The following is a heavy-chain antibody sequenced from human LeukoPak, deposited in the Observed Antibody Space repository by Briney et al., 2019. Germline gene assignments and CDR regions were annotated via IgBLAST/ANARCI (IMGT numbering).Heavy chain of an antibody. V-gene: IGHV3-73*01. J-gene: IGHJ6*03. CDR3: TRLDRHYNYYMDV. CDR2: IRSKTNSYAT. CDR1: GFTFSGSA. D-gene: IGHD3/OR15-3a*01. Sequence: GGSLKLSCADSGFTFSGSAMYWVRQASGKGLEWVGHIRSKTNSYATIYAASVKGRFTISRDDTKNTAYLQMNSLKTEDTAVYYCTRLDRHYNYYMDVWGKGSTVTVSS.